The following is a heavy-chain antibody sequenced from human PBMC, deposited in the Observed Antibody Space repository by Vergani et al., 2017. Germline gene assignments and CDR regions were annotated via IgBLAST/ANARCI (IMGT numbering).Heavy chain of an antibody. D-gene: IGHD2-8*01. CDR3: ARGFNGYYYYYGMDV. Sequence: EVQLVESGGGLIQPGGSLRLSCAASGFTVSRNYMSWVRQAPGKGLEWVSVIYSGGSTYYADSVKGRFTISRDNSKNTLYLQMNSLRAEDTAVYYCARGFNGYYYYYGMDVWGQGTTVTVSS. CDR1: GFTVSRNY. J-gene: IGHJ6*02. CDR2: IYSGGST. V-gene: IGHV3-53*01.